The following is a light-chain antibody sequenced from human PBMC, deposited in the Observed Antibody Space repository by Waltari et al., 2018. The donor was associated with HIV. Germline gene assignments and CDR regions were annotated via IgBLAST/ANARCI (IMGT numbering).Light chain of an antibody. CDR3: CAYAGGWV. CDR2: DVS. V-gene: IGLV2-11*01. CDR1: SGDLGNYNF. Sequence: QSALTQPRSVSGSPGQSVTISCTGTSGDLGNYNFFSWYQHHPGTAPKLVIYDVSKRPSGVPVRFSGSKSANTASLTISGLRAEDEADYYCCAYAGGWVFGGGTEVTVL. J-gene: IGLJ3*02.